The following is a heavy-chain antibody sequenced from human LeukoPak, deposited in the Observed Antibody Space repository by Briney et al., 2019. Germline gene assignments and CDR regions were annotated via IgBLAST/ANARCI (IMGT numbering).Heavy chain of an antibody. CDR1: GGSISSYY. CDR2: ISDIGSI. CDR3: AGHHPRNTVDF. Sequence: LETLSLTCTVSGGSISSYYWSWIRQPPGKGLEWIAYISDIGSINYNPSLKSRVTISLDTSKNQFSLKLSSVTAADTAVYYCAGHHPRNTVDFWGQGTLVTVSS. D-gene: IGHD2/OR15-2a*01. V-gene: IGHV4-59*08. J-gene: IGHJ4*02.